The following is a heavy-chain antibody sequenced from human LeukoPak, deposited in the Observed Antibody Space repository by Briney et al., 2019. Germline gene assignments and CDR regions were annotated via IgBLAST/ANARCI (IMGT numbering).Heavy chain of an antibody. D-gene: IGHD3-10*01. CDR1: GFTFSSYA. CDR2: ISYDGSNK. J-gene: IGHJ4*02. Sequence: GRSLRLSCAASGFTFSSYAMHWVRQAPGKGLEWVAVISYDGSNKYYADSVKGRFTISRDNSKHTLYLQMNSLRAEDTAVYYCARDEYYYGSGSYQGDYWGQGTLVTVSS. V-gene: IGHV3-30-3*01. CDR3: ARDEYYYGSGSYQGDY.